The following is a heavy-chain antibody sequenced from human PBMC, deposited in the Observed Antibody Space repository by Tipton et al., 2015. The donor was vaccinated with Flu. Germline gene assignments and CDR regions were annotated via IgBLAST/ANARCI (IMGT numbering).Heavy chain of an antibody. CDR1: GGSITSGAYA. J-gene: IGHJ5*02. CDR2: IYHSGST. V-gene: IGHV4-30-2*01. D-gene: IGHD6-19*01. Sequence: TLSLTCAVSGGSITSGAYAWSWIRQPPGKGLEWIGYIYHSGSTDYNPSLKSRVTISVDRSKNQFSLKLTSVTATDTAVYYCVRNFWLGWFDPWGQGTLVTVSS. CDR3: VRNFWLGWFDP.